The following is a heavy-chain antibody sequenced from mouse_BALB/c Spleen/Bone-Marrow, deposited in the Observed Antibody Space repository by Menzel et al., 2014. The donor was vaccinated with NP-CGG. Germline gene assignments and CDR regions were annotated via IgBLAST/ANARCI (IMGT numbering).Heavy chain of an antibody. J-gene: IGHJ2*01. D-gene: IGHD4-1*01. Sequence: VQLQESGAELVRPGTSVQLSCKASGYSFTNYWTNWVKQRPGQGLEWIGMIHPSNSESRLNQKFKDKAPWTVDKSSTTAYMQLSSPTSEDSAVYYGARGLGEIWGYWCQGTTLTVSS. CDR2: IHPSNSES. CDR3: ARGLGEIWGY. V-gene: IGHV1-61*01. CDR1: GYSFTNYW.